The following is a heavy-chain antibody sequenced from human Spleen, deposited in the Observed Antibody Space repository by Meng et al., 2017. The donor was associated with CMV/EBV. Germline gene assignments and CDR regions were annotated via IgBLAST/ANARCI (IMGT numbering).Heavy chain of an antibody. Sequence: GGTFSNYGISWLRQAPGQGLGWMGGIIPVFGTADYAQKFQGKVTITADESTTTTYMELSSLRFDDTAVYFCARDVVVVGARGRYFDSWGQGTLVTVSS. J-gene: IGHJ4*02. V-gene: IGHV1-69*01. CDR3: ARDVVVVGARGRYFDS. CDR1: GGTFSNYG. D-gene: IGHD2-15*01. CDR2: IIPVFGTA.